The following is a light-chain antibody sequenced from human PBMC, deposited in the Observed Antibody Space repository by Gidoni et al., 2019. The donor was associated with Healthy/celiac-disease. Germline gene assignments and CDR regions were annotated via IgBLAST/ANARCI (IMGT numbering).Light chain of an antibody. V-gene: IGKV1-39*01. CDR3: QQSYSTPRT. Sequence: DIQMTQSPSSMSASLGDRVTITCRASQSISSYLNWYQQKPGKAPKLMIYAASSLQSGVPSRFSGSVSGTDFTLTISSLQPEDFATYYCQQSYSTPRTFGQGTKLEIK. CDR2: AAS. CDR1: QSISSY. J-gene: IGKJ2*01.